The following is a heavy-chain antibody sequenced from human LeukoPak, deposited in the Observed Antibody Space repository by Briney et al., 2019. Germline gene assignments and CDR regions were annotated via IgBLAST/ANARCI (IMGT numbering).Heavy chain of an antibody. Sequence: GGSLRLSCAASRFTFSTYSMNWVRQAPGKGLEWVSYISSRSSGIYYADSVKGRFTISRDNAEDSLYLQMNSLRDEDTAVYYCARESSWYLDYWGQGTLVAVSS. V-gene: IGHV3-48*02. D-gene: IGHD6-13*01. CDR2: ISSRSSGI. CDR1: RFTFSTYS. CDR3: ARESSWYLDY. J-gene: IGHJ4*02.